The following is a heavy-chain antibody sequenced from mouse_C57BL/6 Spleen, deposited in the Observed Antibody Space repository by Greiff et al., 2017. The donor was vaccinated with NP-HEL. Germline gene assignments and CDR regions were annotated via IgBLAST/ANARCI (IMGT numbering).Heavy chain of an antibody. CDR2: IDPSDSYT. CDR3: ARSTIYGRGVDY. V-gene: IGHV1-59*01. D-gene: IGHD2-1*01. Sequence: VQLQQPGAELVRPGTSVKLSCKASGYTFTSYWMHWVKQRPGQGLEWIGVIDPSDSYTNYNQKFKGKATLTVDTSSSTAYMQLSSLTSEDSAVYYCARSTIYGRGVDYWGKGTTLTVSS. J-gene: IGHJ2*01. CDR1: GYTFTSYW.